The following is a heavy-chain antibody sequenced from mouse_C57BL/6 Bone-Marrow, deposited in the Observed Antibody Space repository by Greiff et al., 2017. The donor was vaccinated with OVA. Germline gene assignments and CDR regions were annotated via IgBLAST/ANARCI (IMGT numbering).Heavy chain of an antibody. CDR1: GYTFTSYW. J-gene: IGHJ3*01. V-gene: IGHV1-59*01. D-gene: IGHD2-2*01. Sequence: QVQLQQPGAELVRPGTSVKLSCKASGYTFTSYWMHWVKQRPGQGLEWIGVIDPSDSYTNYNQKFKGKATLTVDTSSSTAYMQLSSLTSEDSAVYYCARDGYGFAYWGQGTLVTVSA. CDR3: ARDGYGFAY. CDR2: IDPSDSYT.